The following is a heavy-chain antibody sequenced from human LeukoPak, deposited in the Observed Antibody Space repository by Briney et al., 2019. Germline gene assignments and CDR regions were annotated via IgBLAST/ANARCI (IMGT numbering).Heavy chain of an antibody. J-gene: IGHJ4*02. Sequence: QPGGSLRLSCAASGFTFSSYSMNWVRQAPGKGLEWVAVIWYDGSNKYYADSVKGRFTISRDNSKNTLYLQMNSLRAEDTAVYYCARDGELPADYWGQGTLVTVSS. V-gene: IGHV3-33*08. D-gene: IGHD1-26*01. CDR3: ARDGELPADY. CDR1: GFTFSSYS. CDR2: IWYDGSNK.